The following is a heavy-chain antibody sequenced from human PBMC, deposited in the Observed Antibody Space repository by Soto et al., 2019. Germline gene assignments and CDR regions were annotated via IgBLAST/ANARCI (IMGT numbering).Heavy chain of an antibody. CDR1: GYSFTGYW. V-gene: IGHV5-10-1*04. J-gene: IGHJ5*02. Sequence: GESLKISCKGSGYSFTGYWITWVRQMPGKGLEWMGKIDPSDSYTDYSPSFQGQVTISADKSISTAYLQWSSLKASDTAVYYCARHNTPRLSLDVNRVNWLDPWGQGTLVTVTS. CDR3: ARHNTPRLSLDVNRVNWLDP. D-gene: IGHD1-20*01. CDR2: IDPSDSYT.